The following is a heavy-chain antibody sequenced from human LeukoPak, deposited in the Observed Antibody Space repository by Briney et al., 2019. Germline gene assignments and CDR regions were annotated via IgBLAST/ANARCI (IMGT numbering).Heavy chain of an antibody. J-gene: IGHJ4*02. Sequence: SETLSLTCAVSGASVSGSNYYWGWIRQPPGKGLEWIGNIYSSGSTYYNASLQSRVTISIDTSKNPSSLRLKSVTAADTAMYYCAKSGGYGLIDDWGQGTRVTVSS. D-gene: IGHD1-26*01. CDR1: GASVSGSNYY. V-gene: IGHV4-39*01. CDR3: AKSGGYGLIDD. CDR2: IYSSGST.